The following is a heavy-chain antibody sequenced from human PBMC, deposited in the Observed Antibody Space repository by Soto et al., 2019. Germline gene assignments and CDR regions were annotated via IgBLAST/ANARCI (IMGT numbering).Heavy chain of an antibody. J-gene: IGHJ4*02. V-gene: IGHV4-39*01. CDR3: ARHRGYYDILTGYYTELNFDY. CDR2: IYYSGTT. Sequence: PSEILTLPCAVSGCSIRSSSYYWGWIRQPPGKGLVWIGSIYYSGTTYYNPSLKSRVTISVDTSKNQFSLKLSSVTAADTAVYYCARHRGYYDILTGYYTELNFDYWGQGTLVTVSS. D-gene: IGHD3-9*01. CDR1: GCSIRSSSYY.